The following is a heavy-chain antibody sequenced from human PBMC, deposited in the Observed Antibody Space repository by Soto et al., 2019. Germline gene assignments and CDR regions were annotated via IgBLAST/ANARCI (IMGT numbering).Heavy chain of an antibody. Sequence: SETLSLTCAVYGGSFSGYYWSWIRQPPGKGLEWIGEINHSGSTNYNPSLKSRVTISVDTSKNQFSLKLSSVTAADTAVYYCASKTTYSPDIVVVPAATDASNPPSNWFDPWGQGTLVTVSS. V-gene: IGHV4-34*01. CDR2: INHSGST. D-gene: IGHD2-2*01. CDR1: GGSFSGYY. J-gene: IGHJ5*02. CDR3: ASKTTYSPDIVVVPAATDASNPPSNWFDP.